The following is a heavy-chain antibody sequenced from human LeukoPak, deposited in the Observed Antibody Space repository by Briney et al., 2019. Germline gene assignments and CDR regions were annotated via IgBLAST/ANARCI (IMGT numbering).Heavy chain of an antibody. D-gene: IGHD5-12*01. CDR1: GFTFTHYG. CDR3: ARGGDPGYSGYNYYYYYMDV. J-gene: IGHJ6*03. V-gene: IGHV1-18*01. Sequence: ASVKVSCKASGFTFTHYGISWVRQAPGQGLEWMGWISAYNGDTKYTQNFQGRVTITTDESTSTAYMELSSLRSEDTAVYYCARGGDPGYSGYNYYYYYMDVWGKGTTVTVSS. CDR2: ISAYNGDT.